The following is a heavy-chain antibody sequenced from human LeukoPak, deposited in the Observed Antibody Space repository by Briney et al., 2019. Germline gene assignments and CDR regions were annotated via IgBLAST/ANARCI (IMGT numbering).Heavy chain of an antibody. J-gene: IGHJ5*02. V-gene: IGHV1-18*04. CDR3: ARDIRERKRMVATITWGNWFDP. CDR1: GYTFTNYG. Sequence: ASVKVSCKASGYTFTNYGISRVRQAPGQGLEWMSWISANTGESRYAQNFQGRVTMTTDTSTSTAYMELSSLRSEDTVLYYCARDIRERKRMVATITWGNWFDPWGQGTLVTVSS. D-gene: IGHD5-12*01. CDR2: ISANTGES.